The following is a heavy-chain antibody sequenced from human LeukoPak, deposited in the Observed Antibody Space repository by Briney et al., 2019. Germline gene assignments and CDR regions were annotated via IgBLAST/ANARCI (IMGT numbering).Heavy chain of an antibody. CDR1: GGSFSGYY. Sequence: KPSETLSLTCAVYGGSFSGYYWSWIRQPPGKGLEWIGEINHSGSTNYNPSLKSRVTISVDTSKNQFSLKLSSVTAADTAVYYCARRVKILCTNGVCSQYYFDYWGQGTLVTVSS. CDR2: INHSGST. D-gene: IGHD2-8*01. J-gene: IGHJ4*02. CDR3: ARRVKILCTNGVCSQYYFDY. V-gene: IGHV4-34*01.